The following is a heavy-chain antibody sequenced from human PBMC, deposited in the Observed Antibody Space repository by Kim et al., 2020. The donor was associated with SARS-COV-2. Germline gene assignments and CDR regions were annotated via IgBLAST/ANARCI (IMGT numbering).Heavy chain of an antibody. CDR1: GFTVSSKY. CDR3: TRADYGGGDC. V-gene: IGHV3-53*01. J-gene: IGHJ4*02. Sequence: GGSLRLSCAASGFTVSSKYMSWVRQAPGNGLEWVSAIYSGGDTYYADSVKGRFIISRDNSKNTLYLQMNSLSAEDTAVYYCTRADYGGGDCWGQGTLVTVSS. CDR2: IYSGGDT. D-gene: IGHD3-16*01.